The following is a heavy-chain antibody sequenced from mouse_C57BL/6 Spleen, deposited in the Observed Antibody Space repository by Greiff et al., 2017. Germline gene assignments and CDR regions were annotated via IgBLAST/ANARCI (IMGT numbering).Heavy chain of an antibody. Sequence: QVQLQQPGAELVMPGASVKLSCKASGYTFTSYWMHWVKQRPGQGLEWIGEIDPSDSYTNYNQKFKGKSTLTVDKSSSTAYMQLSSLTSEDSAVYYCARNFQMSYYYAMDYWGQGTSVTVSS. J-gene: IGHJ4*01. CDR3: ARNFQMSYYYAMDY. CDR2: IDPSDSYT. CDR1: GYTFTSYW. V-gene: IGHV1-69*01.